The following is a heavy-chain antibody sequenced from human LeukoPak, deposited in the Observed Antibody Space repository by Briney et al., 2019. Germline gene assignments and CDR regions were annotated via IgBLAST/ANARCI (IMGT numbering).Heavy chain of an antibody. J-gene: IGHJ6*03. Sequence: ASVKVSCKASGYTFTSYVINWVRQAPGQGLEWMGWINPNSGNTGNAQKFQGRVTITRNTSISTGYRELSSLRSEDTAVYYCARGKYDFWSGYYSMDVWGKGTTVTVSS. CDR3: ARGKYDFWSGYYSMDV. CDR2: INPNSGNT. D-gene: IGHD3-3*01. V-gene: IGHV1-8*03. CDR1: GYTFTSYV.